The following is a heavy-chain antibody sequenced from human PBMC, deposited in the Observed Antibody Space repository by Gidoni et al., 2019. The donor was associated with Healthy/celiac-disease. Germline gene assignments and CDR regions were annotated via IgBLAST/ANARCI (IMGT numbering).Heavy chain of an antibody. J-gene: IGHJ3*02. D-gene: IGHD3-10*01. CDR3: ARDTMGFYYGSGRDAFDI. CDR2: ISYDGSNK. Sequence: QVQLVESGGGVVQPVRSLRLSCSASGFTFSSYALHWVRTAPGQGLEWVAVISYDGSNKYYADSVKGRFTISRDNSKNTLYLQMNSLRAEDTAVYYCARDTMGFYYGSGRDAFDIWGQGTMVTVSS. CDR1: GFTFSSYA. V-gene: IGHV3-30-3*01.